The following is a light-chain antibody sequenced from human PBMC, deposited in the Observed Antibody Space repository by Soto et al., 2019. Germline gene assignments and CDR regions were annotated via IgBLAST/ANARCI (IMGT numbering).Light chain of an antibody. Sequence: QSALTQPASVSESPGQSITISCIGTSSDVGAYDHVSWYQQHPGKAPKVIISKVSNRPSGVSTRFSGSKSGNTASLTISGLQTEDEAYYYCSSFAGSNNFPYVFGTGTKLTVL. CDR3: SSFAGSNNFPYV. J-gene: IGLJ1*01. CDR1: SSDVGAYDH. V-gene: IGLV2-14*01. CDR2: KVS.